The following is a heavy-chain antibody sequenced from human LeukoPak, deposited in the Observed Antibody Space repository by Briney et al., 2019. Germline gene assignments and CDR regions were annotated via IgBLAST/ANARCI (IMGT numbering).Heavy chain of an antibody. D-gene: IGHD6-13*01. V-gene: IGHV4-59*01. J-gene: IGHJ4*02. Sequence: SETLSLTCPVSGASISSYYWNWIRQPPGKGLEWIGYIYYSGSTNYNPSLKSRVTISVATSKNQFSLKLSSVTAADTAVYYCARGTSSSINFDYWGQGTLVTISS. CDR1: GASISSYY. CDR2: IYYSGST. CDR3: ARGTSSSINFDY.